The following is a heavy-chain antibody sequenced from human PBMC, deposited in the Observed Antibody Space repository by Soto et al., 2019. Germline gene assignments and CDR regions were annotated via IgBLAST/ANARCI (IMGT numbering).Heavy chain of an antibody. D-gene: IGHD4-17*01. CDR3: ARPPPYGDYPPYYFDY. J-gene: IGHJ4*02. CDR2: IYPGDSDT. CDR1: GYSFTSYW. Sequence: GESLKISCKGSGYSFTSYWIGWVRQMPGKGLEWMGIIYPGDSDTRYSPSFQGQVTISADKSISTAYLQWSSLKASDTAMYYCARPPPYGDYPPYYFDYGGQGPLVTVPS. V-gene: IGHV5-51*01.